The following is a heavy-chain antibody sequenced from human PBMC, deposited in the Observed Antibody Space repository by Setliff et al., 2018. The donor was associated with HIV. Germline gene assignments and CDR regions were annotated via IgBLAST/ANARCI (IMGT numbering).Heavy chain of an antibody. CDR1: GASISSSSHH. CDR2: IYYTGST. D-gene: IGHD3-16*01. CDR3: AKRTFGSGRLDP. Sequence: SSETLSLTCTVSGASISSSSHHWAWIRQPPGKGLEYIGNIYYTGSTHHNPSLESRVATSVDTSKNQISLKLSSVTAADTAVYYCAKRTFGSGRLDPWGQGTLVTVSS. J-gene: IGHJ5*02. V-gene: IGHV4-39*01.